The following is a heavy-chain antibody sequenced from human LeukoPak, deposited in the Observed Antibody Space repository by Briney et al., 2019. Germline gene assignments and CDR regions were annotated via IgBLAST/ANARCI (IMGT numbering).Heavy chain of an antibody. CDR2: ISAYNGNT. D-gene: IGHD6-19*01. J-gene: IGHJ3*02. Sequence: ASVKVSCKASGYTFTNYGISWVRQAPGQGLEWMGWISAYNGNTKYAQKVQGRVTLTTDTSTSTAYMELGSLTSADTAVYYCAREGYRSYWSSDDAFDIWGQGTMVTVSS. CDR3: AREGYRSYWSSDDAFDI. V-gene: IGHV1-18*01. CDR1: GYTFTNYG.